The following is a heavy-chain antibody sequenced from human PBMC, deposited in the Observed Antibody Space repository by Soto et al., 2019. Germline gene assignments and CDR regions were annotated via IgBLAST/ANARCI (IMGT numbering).Heavy chain of an antibody. Sequence: ASAKVSCKVSGYTLTELSMHWVRQAPGKGLEWMGGFDPEDGETIYAQKFQGRVTMTEDTSTDTAYMELSSLRSEDTAVYYCATVHGDSSGYYFFDYWGQGTLVTVSS. J-gene: IGHJ4*02. V-gene: IGHV1-24*01. D-gene: IGHD3-22*01. CDR1: GYTLTELS. CDR3: ATVHGDSSGYYFFDY. CDR2: FDPEDGET.